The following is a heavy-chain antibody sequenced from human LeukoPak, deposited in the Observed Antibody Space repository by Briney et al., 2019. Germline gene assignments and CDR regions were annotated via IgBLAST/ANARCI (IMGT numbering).Heavy chain of an antibody. J-gene: IGHJ6*02. CDR3: ARGELGYCSGGSCYSGYYYYGMDV. CDR2: ISAYNGNT. V-gene: IGHV1-18*01. D-gene: IGHD2-15*01. Sequence: ASVKVSCKASGYTFTSYGISWVRQAPGQGLEWMGWISAYNGNTNYAQKLQGRVTMTTDTSTSTAYMELRSLRSDDTAVYYCARGELGYCSGGSCYSGYYYYGMDVWGQGTTVTGSS. CDR1: GYTFTSYG.